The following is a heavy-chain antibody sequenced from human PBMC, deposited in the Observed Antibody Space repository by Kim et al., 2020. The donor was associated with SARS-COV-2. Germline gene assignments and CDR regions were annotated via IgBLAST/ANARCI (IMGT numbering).Heavy chain of an antibody. CDR1: GFTFSSYS. V-gene: IGHV3-48*02. J-gene: IGHJ3*02. CDR2: ISSSGSTL. CDR3: ARLGLGYYDILTGYQASAFDI. Sequence: GSLRLSCAASGFTFSSYSMNWVRQAPGKGLEWVSYISSSGSTLYYADSVKGRFTISRDNAKNSLYLQVNSLRDEDTAVYYCARLGLGYYDILTGYQASAFDIWGQGTMVTVSS. D-gene: IGHD3-9*01.